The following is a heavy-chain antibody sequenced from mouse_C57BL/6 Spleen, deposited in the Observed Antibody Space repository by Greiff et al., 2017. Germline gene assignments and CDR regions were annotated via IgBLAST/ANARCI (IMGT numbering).Heavy chain of an antibody. CDR3: ARRDGNYGFYARDY. D-gene: IGHD2-1*01. Sequence: VQLQQSGPVLVKPGASVKMSCKASGYTFTDYYMNWVKQSHGKSLEWIGVINPYNGGTSYNQKFKGKATLTVDKSSSTAYMELNSLTSEDSAVYYCARRDGNYGFYARDYWGQGTSVTVSS. CDR1: GYTFTDYY. V-gene: IGHV1-19*01. J-gene: IGHJ4*01. CDR2: INPYNGGT.